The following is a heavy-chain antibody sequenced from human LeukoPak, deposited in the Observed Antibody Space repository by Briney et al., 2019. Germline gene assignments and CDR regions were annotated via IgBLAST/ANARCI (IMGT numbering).Heavy chain of an antibody. D-gene: IGHD5-18*01. Sequence: GGSLRLSCAASEFTFSSYAMSWVRQAPGKGLEWVSVISGSGGSAYYADSVKGRFTISRDNSENTLYLQLNRLRAEDTAVYYCAKVARSGYGYSFDYWGAFDIWGQGTMVTVSS. J-gene: IGHJ3*02. CDR2: ISGSGGSA. CDR3: AKVARSGYGYSFDYWGAFDI. V-gene: IGHV3-23*01. CDR1: EFTFSSYA.